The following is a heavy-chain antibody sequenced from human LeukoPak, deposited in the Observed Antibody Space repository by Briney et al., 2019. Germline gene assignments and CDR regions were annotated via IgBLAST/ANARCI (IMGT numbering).Heavy chain of an antibody. Sequence: ASVKVSCKASGYTFTSYDINWVRQATGQGLEWMGWINPNSGATNYAQKFQGRVTMTRDTSISTAYMELSRLRSDDTAVYYCARMSYFDYWGQGTLVTVSS. CDR3: ARMSYFDY. V-gene: IGHV1-2*02. CDR1: GYTFTSYD. J-gene: IGHJ4*02. CDR2: INPNSGAT.